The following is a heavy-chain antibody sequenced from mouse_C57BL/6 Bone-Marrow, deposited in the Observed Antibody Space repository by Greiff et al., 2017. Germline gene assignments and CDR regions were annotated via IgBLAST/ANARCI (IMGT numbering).Heavy chain of an antibody. J-gene: IGHJ1*03. CDR1: GYPFTSYG. CDR3: ARPHPWYFDV. CDR2: IYPRSGNT. Sequence: VQLQQSGAELARPGASVKLSCKASGYPFTSYGISWVKQRTGQGLEWIGEIYPRSGNTYYNEKFKGKATLTADKSSSTAYMELRSLTSEDSAVYFCARPHPWYFDVWGTGTTVTVSS. V-gene: IGHV1-81*01.